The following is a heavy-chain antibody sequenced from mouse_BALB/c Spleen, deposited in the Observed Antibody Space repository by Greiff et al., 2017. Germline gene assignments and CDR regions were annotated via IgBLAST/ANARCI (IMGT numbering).Heavy chain of an antibody. J-gene: IGHJ4*01. V-gene: IGHV1-12*01. D-gene: IGHD4-1*01. CDR2: IYPGNGDT. CDR1: GYTFTSYN. Sequence: QVQLQQPGAELVKPGASVKMSCKASGYTFTSYNMHWVKQTPGQGLEWIGAIYPGNGDTSYNQKFKGKATLTADKSSSTAYMQLSSLTSEDSAVYYCARSLGGYAMDYWGQGTSVTVSS. CDR3: ARSLGGYAMDY.